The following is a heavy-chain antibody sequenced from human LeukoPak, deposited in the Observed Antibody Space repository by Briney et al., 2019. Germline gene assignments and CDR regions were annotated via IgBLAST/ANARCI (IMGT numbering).Heavy chain of an antibody. D-gene: IGHD6-13*01. CDR2: ISDDGSAK. V-gene: IGHV3-7*01. J-gene: IGHJ4*02. CDR3: ARDLGRPAAHTVGHFDF. CDR1: GFTFGSYW. Sequence: PGGTLRLSCAASGFTFGSYWMSWACQTPDQGLEWVADISDDGSAKYYLDSVKGRFTISRDNAENTLSLHMDSLGVEHTALCYCARDLGRPAAHTVGHFDFWGRGSLVSVS.